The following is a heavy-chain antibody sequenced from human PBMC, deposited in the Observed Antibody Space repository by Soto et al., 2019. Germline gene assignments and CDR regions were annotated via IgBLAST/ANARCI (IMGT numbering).Heavy chain of an antibody. V-gene: IGHV3-30*18. D-gene: IGHD5-18*01. CDR1: GFTFRNYG. CDR2: ISDDVSNK. J-gene: IGHJ3*02. CDR3: AKGGGYSSGTNDAFDI. Sequence: PGRSLRLSCVASGFTFRNYGMHWVRQAPGKGLEWVAVISDDVSNKYNLASVEGRFTISRDNSKNTVFLQMNSLRAEGTAVYYCAKGGGYSSGTNDAFDIWGQGTMVTVSS.